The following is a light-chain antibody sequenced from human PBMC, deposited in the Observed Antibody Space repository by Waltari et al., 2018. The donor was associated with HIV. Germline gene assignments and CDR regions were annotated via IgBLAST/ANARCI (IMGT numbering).Light chain of an antibody. CDR1: SSNIADNY. CDR2: AYG. J-gene: IGLJ3*02. V-gene: IGLV1-51*01. CDR3: ATWDHSLDGVV. Sequence: QSVLTQPPSVSAAPGQKVSISCSGSSSNIADNYVSWYKRLPGAGPKLLTYAYGGRPSGRPGRFSASDSGTSATLVITGVQTEDEGDYFCATWDHSLDGVVFGGGTTLSVL.